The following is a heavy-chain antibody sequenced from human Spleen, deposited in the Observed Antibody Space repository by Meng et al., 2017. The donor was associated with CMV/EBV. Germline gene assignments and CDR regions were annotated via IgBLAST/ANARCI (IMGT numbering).Heavy chain of an antibody. V-gene: IGHV3-9*01. Sequence: SLKISCAASGFTFSSYSMNWVRQAPGKGLEWVSGISWNSGSIGYADSVKGRFTISRDNAKNSLYLQMNSLRAEDTAVYYCAKGQYQLLSRFDPWGQGTLVTVSS. J-gene: IGHJ5*02. CDR1: GFTFSSYS. CDR2: ISWNSGSI. CDR3: AKGQYQLLSRFDP. D-gene: IGHD2-2*01.